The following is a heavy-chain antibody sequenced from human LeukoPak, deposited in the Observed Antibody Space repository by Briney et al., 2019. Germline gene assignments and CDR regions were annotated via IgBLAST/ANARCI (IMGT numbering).Heavy chain of an antibody. CDR1: GYTFTSYG. J-gene: IGHJ6*02. Sequence: ASVKVSCKASGYTFTSYGISWVRQAPGQGLEWMGWISAYNGNTNYAQKLQGRVTMTTDTSTSTAYMELRSLGSDDTAVYYCARDYYDSSGYQPIDVWGQGTTVTVSS. D-gene: IGHD3-22*01. CDR2: ISAYNGNT. V-gene: IGHV1-18*01. CDR3: ARDYYDSSGYQPIDV.